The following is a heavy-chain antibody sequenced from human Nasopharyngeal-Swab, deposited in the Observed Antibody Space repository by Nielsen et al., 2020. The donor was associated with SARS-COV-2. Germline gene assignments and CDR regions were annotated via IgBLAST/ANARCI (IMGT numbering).Heavy chain of an antibody. J-gene: IGHJ6*02. V-gene: IGHV1-8*03. CDR2: MNPNSGNT. Sequence: ASVKVSCKASGYTFTSYDINWVRQATGQGLEWMGWMNPNSGNTGYVQKFQGRVTITRNTSISTAYMELSSLRSEDTAVYYCARGRIVVVPAAMGAYYYGMDVWGQGTTVTVSS. CDR3: ARGRIVVVPAAMGAYYYGMDV. D-gene: IGHD2-2*01. CDR1: GYTFTSYD.